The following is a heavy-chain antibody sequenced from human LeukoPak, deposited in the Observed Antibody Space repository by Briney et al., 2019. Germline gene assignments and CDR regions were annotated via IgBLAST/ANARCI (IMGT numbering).Heavy chain of an antibody. J-gene: IGHJ3*02. CDR3: ARRNYYGSGSFVLWAFDI. CDR2: INHSGST. CDR1: GGSISSYY. Sequence: SETLSLTCTVSGGSISSYYWSWIRQPPGKGLEWIGEINHSGSTNSNPSLKSRVTISVDTPKNQFSLKLSSVTAADTAVYYCARRNYYGSGSFVLWAFDIWGQGTMVTVSS. D-gene: IGHD3-10*01. V-gene: IGHV4-34*01.